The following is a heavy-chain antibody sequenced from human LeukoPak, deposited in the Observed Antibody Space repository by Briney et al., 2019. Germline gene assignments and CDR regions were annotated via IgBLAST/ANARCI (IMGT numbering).Heavy chain of an antibody. CDR2: ISYDGSNK. CDR1: GFTFSSYA. J-gene: IGHJ4*02. D-gene: IGHD3-3*01. CDR3: AKSLLRFLGWTYDY. V-gene: IGHV3-30-3*02. Sequence: PGRSLRLSCAASGFTFSSYAMHWVRQAPGKGLEWVAVISYDGSNKYYADSVKGRFTISRDNSKNTLYLQMNSLRAEDTAVYYCAKSLLRFLGWTYDYWGQGTLVTVSS.